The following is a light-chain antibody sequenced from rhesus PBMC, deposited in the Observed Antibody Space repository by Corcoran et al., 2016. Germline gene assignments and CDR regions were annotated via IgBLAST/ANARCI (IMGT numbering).Light chain of an antibody. J-gene: IGKJ2*01. Sequence: DIQMTQSPSSLSASVGDTVTITCRASQSISSWLDWYQPKPGNAPKLLVYKASNLQSGAPSRFSGRGSGTDCTLTISSLQPADFGTYYYLQYSISPCSFGQGTKVEIK. CDR2: KAS. CDR1: QSISSW. V-gene: IGKV1-22*01. CDR3: LQYSISPCS.